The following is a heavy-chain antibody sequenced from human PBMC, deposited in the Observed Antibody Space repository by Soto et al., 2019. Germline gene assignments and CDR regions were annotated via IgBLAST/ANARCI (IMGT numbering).Heavy chain of an antibody. CDR1: GGSISSYY. J-gene: IGHJ6*03. D-gene: IGHD2-2*01. CDR3: ARNLGYCSSTSCYARDSYYYYYMDV. V-gene: IGHV4-59*01. CDR2: IYYSGST. Sequence: SETLSLTCTVSGGSISSYYWSWIRQPPWKGLEWIGYIYYSGSTNYNPSLKSRVTISVDTSKNQFSLKLSSVTAADTAVYYCARNLGYCSSTSCYARDSYYYYYMDVWGKGTTVTVSS.